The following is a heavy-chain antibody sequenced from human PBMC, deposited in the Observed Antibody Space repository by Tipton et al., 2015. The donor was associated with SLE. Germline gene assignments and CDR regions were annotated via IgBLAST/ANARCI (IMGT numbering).Heavy chain of an antibody. CDR2: INHSGST. Sequence: TLSLTCAVYGGSFSGYYWSWIRQPPGKGLEWIGEINHSGSTNYNPSLKSRVSISIDTSKNQFSLKLSSVTAADTAVYYCARGIMGLRGFDYWGQGTLVTVSS. V-gene: IGHV4-34*01. CDR1: GGSFSGYY. J-gene: IGHJ4*02. D-gene: IGHD3-16*01. CDR3: ARGIMGLRGFDY.